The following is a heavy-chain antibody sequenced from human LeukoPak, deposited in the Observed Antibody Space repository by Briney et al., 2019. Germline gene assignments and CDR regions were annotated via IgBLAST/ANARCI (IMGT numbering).Heavy chain of an antibody. V-gene: IGHV1-2*04. D-gene: IGHD6-6*01. CDR3: ARGKRSLSSFDY. Sequence: ASVKVSCKASGYTFTGYYLHWVRQAPGQGLEWMGWINPNSGGTNYAQKFQGWVTMTRDTSISTAYMELSSLRSEDTAVYYCARGKRSLSSFDYWGQGTLVTVSS. CDR2: INPNSGGT. J-gene: IGHJ4*02. CDR1: GYTFTGYY.